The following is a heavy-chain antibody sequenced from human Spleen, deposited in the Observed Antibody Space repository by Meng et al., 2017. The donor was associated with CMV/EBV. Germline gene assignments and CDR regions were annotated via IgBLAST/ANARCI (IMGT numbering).Heavy chain of an antibody. CDR3: ATGGVVVPTARDRFDP. CDR2: ISWNSGSI. V-gene: IGHV3-9*01. CDR1: GFTFDDYA. Sequence: SLKISCAASGFTFDDYAMHWVRQAPGKGLEWVSGISWNSGSIGYADSVKGRFTISRDNSKNTLYLQMNSLRAEDTAVYYCATGGVVVPTARDRFDPWGQGTLVTVSS. J-gene: IGHJ5*02. D-gene: IGHD2-2*01.